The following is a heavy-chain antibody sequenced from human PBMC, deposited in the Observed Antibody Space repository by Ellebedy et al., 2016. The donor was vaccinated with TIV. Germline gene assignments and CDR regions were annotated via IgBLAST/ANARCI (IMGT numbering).Heavy chain of an antibody. D-gene: IGHD3-22*01. J-gene: IGHJ4*02. CDR2: ISSTGSRT. CDR3: AKGRGGGSDTSAPRYYFDY. V-gene: IGHV3-23*01. Sequence: PGGSLRLSCAASGFTLSSYAMSWVRQAPGKGLEWVSTISSTGSRTYYADSVEGRFIISRDNSKKTLYLQMNSLRAEDTAVYYCAKGRGGGSDTSAPRYYFDYWGLGTLVTVSS. CDR1: GFTLSSYA.